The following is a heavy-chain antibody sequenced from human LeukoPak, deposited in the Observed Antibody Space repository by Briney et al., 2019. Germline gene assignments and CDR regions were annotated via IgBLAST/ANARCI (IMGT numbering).Heavy chain of an antibody. V-gene: IGHV7-4-1*02. CDR1: GYTFTSYA. CDR3: ARGYSGYESLKRGFDP. Sequence: GASVKVSCKASGYTFTSYAMNWVRQAPGQGLEWMGWINTNAGNPTYAQGFTGRFVFSLDTSVSTAYLQISSLKAEDTAVYYCARGYSGYESLKRGFDPWGQGTLITVSS. D-gene: IGHD5-12*01. J-gene: IGHJ5*02. CDR2: INTNAGNP.